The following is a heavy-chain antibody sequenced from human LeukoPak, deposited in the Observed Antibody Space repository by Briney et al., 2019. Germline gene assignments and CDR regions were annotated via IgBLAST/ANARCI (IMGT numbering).Heavy chain of an antibody. D-gene: IGHD3-10*01. Sequence: GGSLRLSCTVSGFTLSSYEMSWIRQAPGKGLEWVGFIRSKAYGGTTEYAASVKGRFTISRDDSKSIAYLQMNSLKTEDTAVYYCTRAHSVWFGDRTGVDYWGQGTLVTVSS. J-gene: IGHJ4*02. CDR1: GFTLSSYE. CDR2: IRSKAYGGTT. CDR3: TRAHSVWFGDRTGVDY. V-gene: IGHV3-49*03.